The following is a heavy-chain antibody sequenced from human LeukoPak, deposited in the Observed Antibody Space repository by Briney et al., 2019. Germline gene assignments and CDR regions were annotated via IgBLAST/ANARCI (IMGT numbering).Heavy chain of an antibody. J-gene: IGHJ4*02. CDR2: INRYGSA. V-gene: IGHV4-34*01. CDR3: ARDSPYSPHDS. D-gene: IGHD4-11*01. CDR1: GGSFNDYY. Sequence: SETLSLTCAVYGGSFNDYYWSWIRQPPGKGLEWIGQINRYGSANYNPSLKSRVAISLDTSKNQFSLKVTSVTAAGTAVYYCARDSPYSPHDSWGQGTLVTVSS.